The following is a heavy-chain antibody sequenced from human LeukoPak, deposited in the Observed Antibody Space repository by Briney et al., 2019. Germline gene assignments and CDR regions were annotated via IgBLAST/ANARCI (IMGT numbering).Heavy chain of an antibody. CDR2: IYYSGST. Sequence: SETLSLTCTVSGGSISSYYWSWIRQPPGKGLEWIGYIYYSGSTNYNPSLKSRVTISVDTSKNQFSLKLSSVTAADTAVYYCARGTGSSSLNYWGQGTLVTVSS. CDR3: ARGTGSSSLNY. CDR1: GGSISSYY. D-gene: IGHD6-6*01. V-gene: IGHV4-59*01. J-gene: IGHJ4*02.